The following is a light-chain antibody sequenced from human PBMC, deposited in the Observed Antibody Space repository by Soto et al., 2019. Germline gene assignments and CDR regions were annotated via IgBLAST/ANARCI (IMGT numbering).Light chain of an antibody. CDR3: QQYKDNWT. Sequence: DIQMTQSPSTLSASVGDRVTITCRASQSISSWLAWYQQKPGTAPKLLIYKASTLQSGVPSRFSGSGSGTEVTLTISSLQPDDSATYYGQQYKDNWTFGQGTKVEIK. CDR1: QSISSW. CDR2: KAS. V-gene: IGKV1-5*03. J-gene: IGKJ1*01.